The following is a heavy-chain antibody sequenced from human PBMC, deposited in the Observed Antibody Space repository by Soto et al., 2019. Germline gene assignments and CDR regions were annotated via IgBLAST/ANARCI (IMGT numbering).Heavy chain of an antibody. D-gene: IGHD2-15*01. J-gene: IGHJ5*02. V-gene: IGHV4-4*02. CDR2: IYHSGST. CDR1: EGTIRNSNW. CDR3: AREARVGVVVVAANKGWFDP. Sequence: SVTQSLTSAVSEGTIRNSNWRSIIRQPPGKGLEWIGEIYHSGSTNYNPSLKSRVTISVDKSKNQFSLKLSSVTAADTAVYYCAREARVGVVVVAANKGWFDPWGQGTLVTVSS.